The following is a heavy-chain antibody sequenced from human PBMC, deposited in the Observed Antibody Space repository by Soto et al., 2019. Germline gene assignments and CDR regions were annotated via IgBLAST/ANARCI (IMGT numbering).Heavy chain of an antibody. CDR2: ISYDGSNE. V-gene: IGHV3-30*18. CDR1: GFSFRTFG. CDR3: AKDRLGLRYFDWSLCCV. D-gene: IGHD3-9*01. J-gene: IGHJ3*01. Sequence: QVQLVESGGGVVQPGRSLSLSCAASGFSFRTFGMHWVRQAPGKGLEWMAVISYDGSNEFYADSVKGRFTISRDNSKNTVYLQMNSLRADDTAVCYCAKDRLGLRYFDWSLCCVWRQGTMVTVSS.